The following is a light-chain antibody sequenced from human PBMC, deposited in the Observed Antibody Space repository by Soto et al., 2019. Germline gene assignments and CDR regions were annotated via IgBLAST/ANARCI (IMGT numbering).Light chain of an antibody. V-gene: IGKV3-20*01. Sequence: IVLAQSPATLSLSPGERATGSCRTSQIVSTKSLVWYQHKPGQAPRLLIYGASSRATGIPDRFSGSGSGTNFTLTISSLEPEDVALYYGQLYDSSFNFGPGTKVDIK. J-gene: IGKJ3*01. CDR3: QLYDSSFN. CDR2: GAS. CDR1: QIVSTKS.